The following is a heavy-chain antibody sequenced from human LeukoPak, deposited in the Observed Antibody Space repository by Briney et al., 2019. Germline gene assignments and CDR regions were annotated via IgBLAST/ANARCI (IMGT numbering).Heavy chain of an antibody. CDR1: GFTFSDYY. D-gene: IGHD2-8*01. CDR3: ALGTINKDYYFGMDV. Sequence: AGGSLRLSCAASGFTFSDYYMTWIRQAPGKGLEWLSYISNSGSTVFYADSIMGRFTVSRDNAKRSLYLQIESLRDDDTAVYHCALGTINKDYYFGMDVWGQGTTVTVSS. CDR2: ISNSGSTV. J-gene: IGHJ6*02. V-gene: IGHV3-11*01.